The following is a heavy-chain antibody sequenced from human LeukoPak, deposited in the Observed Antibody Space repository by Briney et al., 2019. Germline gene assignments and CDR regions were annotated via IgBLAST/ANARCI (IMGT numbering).Heavy chain of an antibody. Sequence: GGSLRLSCAASGLTFSSSAMHWVCQAPGKGLEWVAVVSYDGSNKYYADSVKGRFTISRDNSKNTLYLQMNSLRAEDTAVYYCARVFYSSGWYGNFGYWGQGTLVTVSS. CDR2: VSYDGSNK. D-gene: IGHD6-19*01. V-gene: IGHV3-30*04. CDR3: ARVFYSSGWYGNFGY. J-gene: IGHJ4*02. CDR1: GLTFSSSA.